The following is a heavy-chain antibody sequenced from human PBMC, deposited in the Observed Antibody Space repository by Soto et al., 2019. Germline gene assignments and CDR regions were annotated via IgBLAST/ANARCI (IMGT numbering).Heavy chain of an antibody. CDR1: GGTFSSYA. J-gene: IGHJ6*02. CDR3: ARVRGLGDGGVLASDIVLMVYANYGMDV. V-gene: IGHV1-69*13. CDR2: IIPIFGTA. Sequence: SSVKVSCKASGGTFSSYAISWVRQAPGQGLEWMGGIIPIFGTANYAQKFQGRVTITADESTSTAYMELSSLRSEDTAVYYCARVRGLGDGGVLASDIVLMVYANYGMDVWGQGTTVTVS. D-gene: IGHD2-8*01.